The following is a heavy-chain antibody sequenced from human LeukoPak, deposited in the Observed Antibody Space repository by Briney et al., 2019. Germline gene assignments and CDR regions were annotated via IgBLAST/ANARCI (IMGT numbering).Heavy chain of an antibody. Sequence: SVNVACKASGGTFSSYAISWVRQAPGQGLEWMGGIIPIFGTANYAQKFQGRVTITADESTSTAYMELSSLRSEDTAVYYCARLWELSNNAFDIWGQGTMVTVSS. J-gene: IGHJ3*02. V-gene: IGHV1-69*01. CDR1: GGTFSSYA. CDR3: ARLWELSNNAFDI. CDR2: IIPIFGTA. D-gene: IGHD1-26*01.